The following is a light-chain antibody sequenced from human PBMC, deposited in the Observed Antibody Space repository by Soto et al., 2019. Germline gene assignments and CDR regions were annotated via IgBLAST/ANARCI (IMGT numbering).Light chain of an antibody. CDR1: SSDVGGYNH. Sequence: QSALTQPASVSGSPGQSITIACTGTSSDVGGYNHVSWYQVHPGKSPRLVIYDVSIRPTAVSDRFSGSTSGNTASLTISGLQAEDEADYYCSSYTATRTVVFGGGTKVTVL. CDR2: DVS. J-gene: IGLJ3*02. CDR3: SSYTATRTVV. V-gene: IGLV2-14*03.